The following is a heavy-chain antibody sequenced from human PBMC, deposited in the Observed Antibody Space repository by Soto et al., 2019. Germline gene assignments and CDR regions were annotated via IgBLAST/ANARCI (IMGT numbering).Heavy chain of an antibody. V-gene: IGHV3-23*01. CDR1: GFTFSSYA. D-gene: IGHD3-16*02. CDR3: AKREMITFGGVIAREYFDY. CDR2: ISGSGGST. Sequence: VQLLESGGGLVQPGGSLRLSCAASGFTFSSYAMSWVRQAPGKGLEWVSAISGSGGSTYYADSVKGRFTISRDNSKNTLYLQMNSLRAEDTAVYYCAKREMITFGGVIAREYFDYWGQGTLVTVSS. J-gene: IGHJ4*02.